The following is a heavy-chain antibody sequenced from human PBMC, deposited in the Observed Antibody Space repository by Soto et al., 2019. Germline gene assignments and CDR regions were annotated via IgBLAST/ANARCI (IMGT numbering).Heavy chain of an antibody. CDR1: GFTFSSYS. V-gene: IGHV3-21*01. CDR2: ISSSSSYI. D-gene: IGHD2-2*01. Sequence: GGSLRLSCAASGFTFSSYSMNWVRQAPGKGLGWVSSISSSSSYIYYADSVKGRFTISRDNAKNSLYLQMNSLRAEDTAVYYCATLVPAAIDDAFDIWGQGTMVTVSS. J-gene: IGHJ3*02. CDR3: ATLVPAAIDDAFDI.